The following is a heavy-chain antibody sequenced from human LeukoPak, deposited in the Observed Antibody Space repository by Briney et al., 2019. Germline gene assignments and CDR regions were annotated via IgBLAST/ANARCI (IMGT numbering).Heavy chain of an antibody. J-gene: IGHJ5*02. CDR3: ARSPPKAMVRGPIDP. CDR2: INPNSGGT. CDR1: GYTFTGYY. V-gene: IGHV1-2*02. Sequence: ASVKVSCKASGYTFTGYYMHWLRQAPGQGLEWMGWINPNSGGTNYAQKFQGRVTMTRDTSISTAYMELSRLRSDDTAVYYCARSPPKAMVRGPIDPWGQGTLVPVSS. D-gene: IGHD3-10*01.